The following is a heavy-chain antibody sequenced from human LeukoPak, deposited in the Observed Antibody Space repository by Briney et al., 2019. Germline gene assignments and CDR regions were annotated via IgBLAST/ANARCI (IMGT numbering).Heavy chain of an antibody. V-gene: IGHV3-23*01. J-gene: IGHJ4*02. CDR1: GFTFNNYG. D-gene: IGHD6-19*01. CDR3: ASSGWTIGGFDY. Sequence: GGSLRLSCAASGFTFNNYGMSWVRQAPGKGLEWVSSISGTGGSTYYADSVKGRFTISRDNSKNTLYLQMNSLRVEDTAVYYCASSGWTIGGFDYWGQGTLVTVSS. CDR2: ISGTGGST.